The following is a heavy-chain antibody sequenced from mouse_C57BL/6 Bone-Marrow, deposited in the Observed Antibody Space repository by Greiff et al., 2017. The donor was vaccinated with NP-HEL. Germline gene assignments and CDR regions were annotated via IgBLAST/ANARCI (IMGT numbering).Heavy chain of an antibody. V-gene: IGHV1-63*01. D-gene: IGHD1-1*01. CDR3: ARAADDGPYYFDY. J-gene: IGHJ2*01. CDR2: IYPGGGYT. Sequence: LQESGAELVRPGTSVKMSCKASGYTFTNYWIGWAKQRPGHGLEWIGDIYPGGGYTNYNEKFKGKATLTADKSSSTAYMQFSSLTSEDSAIYYCARAADDGPYYFDYWGQGTTLTVSS. CDR1: GYTFTNYW.